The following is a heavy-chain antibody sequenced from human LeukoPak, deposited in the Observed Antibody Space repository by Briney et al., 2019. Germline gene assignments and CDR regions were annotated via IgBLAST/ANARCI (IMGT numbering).Heavy chain of an antibody. CDR3: VTTAGRAAATDH. CDR1: GFTSRFSFSAYY. Sequence: GGSLRLSCAASGFTSRFSFSAYYMSWIRQGPGKGLERLSFISNSGNTIHYADSVRGRFPISRDNAKNSLYLQMNSLRVDDTATYYCVTTAGRAAATDHWGQGPLVTVPS. CDR2: ISNSGNTI. J-gene: IGHJ1*01. V-gene: IGHV3-11*04. D-gene: IGHD1-1*01.